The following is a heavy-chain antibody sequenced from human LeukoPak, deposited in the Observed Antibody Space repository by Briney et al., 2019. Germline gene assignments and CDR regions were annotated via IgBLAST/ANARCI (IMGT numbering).Heavy chain of an antibody. CDR1: XGTFSSYA. CDR3: AKKKTPPFQNTYYYDSSGYYAFDI. J-gene: IGHJ3*02. Sequence: XKASXGTFSSYAISXVRQAPGQGLEWMGGIIPIFGTANYAQKFQGRVTITADESTSTAYMELSSLRSEDTAVYYCAKKKTPPFQNTYYYDSSGYYAFDIWGQGTMVTVSS. CDR2: IIPIFGTA. D-gene: IGHD3-22*01. V-gene: IGHV1-69*01.